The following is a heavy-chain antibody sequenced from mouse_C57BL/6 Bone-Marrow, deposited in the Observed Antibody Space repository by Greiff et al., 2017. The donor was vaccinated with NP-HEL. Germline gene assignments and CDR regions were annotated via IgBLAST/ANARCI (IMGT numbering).Heavy chain of an antibody. CDR2: ISNGGGST. CDR1: GFTFSDYY. D-gene: IGHD3-1*01. V-gene: IGHV5-12*01. J-gene: IGHJ2*01. Sequence: DVHLVESGGGLVQPGGSLKLSCAASGFTFSDYYMYWVRQTPEKRLEWVAYISNGGGSTYYPDTVKGRFTISRDNAKNTLYLQMSRLKSEDTAMYYCARHSGGPDYWGQGTTLTVSS. CDR3: ARHSGGPDY.